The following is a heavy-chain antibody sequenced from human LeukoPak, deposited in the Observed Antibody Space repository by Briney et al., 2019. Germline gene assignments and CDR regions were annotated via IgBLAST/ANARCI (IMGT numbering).Heavy chain of an antibody. CDR3: ARHAKSSSELLWFGELGNWFDP. D-gene: IGHD3-10*01. J-gene: IGHJ5*02. CDR1: GGSISSSSYY. Sequence: KPSETLSLTCTVSGGSISSSSYYWGWIRQPPGKGLEWIGSIYYSGSTYYNPSLKSRVTISVDTSKNQFSLKLSSVTAADTAVYYCARHAKSSSELLWFGELGNWFDPWGQGTLVTVSS. V-gene: IGHV4-39*01. CDR2: IYYSGST.